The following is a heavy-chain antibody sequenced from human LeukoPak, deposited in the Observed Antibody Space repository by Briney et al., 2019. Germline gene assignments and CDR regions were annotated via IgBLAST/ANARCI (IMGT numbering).Heavy chain of an antibody. V-gene: IGHV3-23*01. D-gene: IGHD1-14*01. CDR3: AKPARTDYVDY. CDR2: LSGSGGTT. Sequence: GGTLRLSCAASGFTFSSYGMSWVRQAPGKGLEWVSALSGSGGTTYHADSVKGRFTISRDNSKNTLYLQMNSLRAEDTAVYYCAKPARTDYVDYWGQGTLVTVST. J-gene: IGHJ4*02. CDR1: GFTFSSYG.